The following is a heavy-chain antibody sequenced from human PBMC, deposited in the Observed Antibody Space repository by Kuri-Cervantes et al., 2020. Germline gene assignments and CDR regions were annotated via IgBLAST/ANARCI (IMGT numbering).Heavy chain of an antibody. CDR2: INAGNGNT. CDR1: GYTFTSYA. Sequence: ASVKVSCKASGYTFTSYAMHWVRQAPGQRLEWMGWINAGNGNTKYSQKFQGRVTITRDTSASTAYMELSSLRPEDTAVYYCARVRAAAGLHWFDSWGQGTLVTVSS. CDR3: ARVRAAAGLHWFDS. D-gene: IGHD6-13*01. V-gene: IGHV1-3*01. J-gene: IGHJ5*01.